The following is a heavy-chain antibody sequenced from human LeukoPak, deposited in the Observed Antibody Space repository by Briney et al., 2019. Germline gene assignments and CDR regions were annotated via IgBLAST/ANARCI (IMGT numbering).Heavy chain of an antibody. V-gene: IGHV3-30*04. Sequence: PGRSLRLSCAASGFTFGFYAIDWVRQAPGKGLEWVAAISSDGSSEYYAESVTGRFTISRDNSKNAQYLQMNSLRVEDTAVYYCARDVVGMDVWGQGTTVTVAS. CDR3: ARDVVGMDV. J-gene: IGHJ6*02. CDR1: GFTFGFYA. CDR2: ISSDGSSE.